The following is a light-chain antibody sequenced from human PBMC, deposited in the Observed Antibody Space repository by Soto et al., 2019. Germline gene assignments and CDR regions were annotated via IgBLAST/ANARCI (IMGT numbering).Light chain of an antibody. CDR3: SSYTSSSTLYV. J-gene: IGLJ1*01. CDR2: EVS. Sequence: QSALTQPASVSGSPGQSITISCTGTSSDVGGYNYVSWYQQHPGKAPKLMIYEVSNRPSGVSNRFSGSKSGNTASLTISGLPAEDEADYYCSSYTSSSTLYVFDTGTKVTVL. V-gene: IGLV2-14*01. CDR1: SSDVGGYNY.